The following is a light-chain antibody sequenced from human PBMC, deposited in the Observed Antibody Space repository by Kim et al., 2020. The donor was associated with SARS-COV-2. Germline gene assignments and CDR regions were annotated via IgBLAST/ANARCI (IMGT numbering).Light chain of an antibody. CDR1: SLRSYY. Sequence: VALGQTVRITCQGDSLRSYYASWYQQKPGQAPVLVIYGKNNRPSGIPDRFSGSSSGNTASLIITGAQAEDEADYYCNSRDSSGNVVFGGGTQLTVL. J-gene: IGLJ2*01. V-gene: IGLV3-19*01. CDR2: GKN. CDR3: NSRDSSGNVV.